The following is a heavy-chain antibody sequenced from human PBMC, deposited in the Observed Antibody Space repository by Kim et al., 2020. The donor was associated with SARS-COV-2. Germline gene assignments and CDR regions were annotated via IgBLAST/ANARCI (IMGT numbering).Heavy chain of an antibody. CDR1: GGSISSSSYY. D-gene: IGHD3-9*01. J-gene: IGHJ6*02. CDR2: IYYSGST. CDR3: ARPQFLEYYDILTGYYGMDV. Sequence: SQTLSLTCTVSGGSISSSSYYWGWIRQPPGKGLEWIGSIYYSGSTYYNPSLKSRVTISVDTSKNQFSLKLSSVTAADTAVYYCARPQFLEYYDILTGYYGMDVWGQGTTVTVSS. V-gene: IGHV4-39*01.